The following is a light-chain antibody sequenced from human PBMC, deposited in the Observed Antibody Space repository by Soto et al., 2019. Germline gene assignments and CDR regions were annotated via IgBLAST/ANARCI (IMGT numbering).Light chain of an antibody. Sequence: DIQMTQSPPSVSASVGDRVTITCRASQDVGTWLAWYQQKPGQAPTLLIHGASSLQRGVPPRYSGSGYGTDFTLTISSLQPEDFATYYCQQANSFPITFGQGTRLEI. CDR2: GAS. V-gene: IGKV1-12*01. CDR1: QDVGTW. J-gene: IGKJ5*01. CDR3: QQANSFPIT.